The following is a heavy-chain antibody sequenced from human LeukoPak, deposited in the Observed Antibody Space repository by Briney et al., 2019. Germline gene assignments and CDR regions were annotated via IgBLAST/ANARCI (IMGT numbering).Heavy chain of an antibody. D-gene: IGHD3-22*01. V-gene: IGHV1-2*02. J-gene: IGHJ4*02. CDR1: GYTSTGHY. Sequence: ASLKVSCKASGYTSTGHYMHWVRQAPGQGLEWMGWINPNSGGTNYEQKFQGRVTMTRDTSSSTVYVELSRLTSDDTAVYYCARGVYTMIVVVPFDYWGQGTLVTVSS. CDR2: INPNSGGT. CDR3: ARGVYTMIVVVPFDY.